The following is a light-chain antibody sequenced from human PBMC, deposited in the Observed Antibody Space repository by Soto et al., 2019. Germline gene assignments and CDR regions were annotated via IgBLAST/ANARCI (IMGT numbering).Light chain of an antibody. CDR1: QSVSSSY. Sequence: EIVLTQSPGTLSLSPGERAPLSCRASQSVSSSYLAWYQHRPGQAPRLLIYEVSTRATYIPARFSGRGSRTEFTLTISSLQAEDSAVYYCQQYQDWPRTFGQGTKVDIK. CDR2: EVS. V-gene: IGKV3-15*01. J-gene: IGKJ1*01. CDR3: QQYQDWPRT.